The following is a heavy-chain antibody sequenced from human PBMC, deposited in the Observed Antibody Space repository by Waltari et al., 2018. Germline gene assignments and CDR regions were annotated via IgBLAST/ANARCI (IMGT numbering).Heavy chain of an antibody. CDR2: SIPNFGTA. J-gene: IGHJ4*02. D-gene: IGHD3-10*01. CDR3: ASRVTGSGSYFYYFDY. Sequence: QVQLVQSGAEVKKPGSSVKVSCKASGGTFSSYAISWVRQAPGQGLEWMGGSIPNFGTANYAQKFQGRVTITTDESTSTAYMELSSLRSEDTAVYYCASRVTGSGSYFYYFDYWGQGTLVTVSS. CDR1: GGTFSSYA. V-gene: IGHV1-69*05.